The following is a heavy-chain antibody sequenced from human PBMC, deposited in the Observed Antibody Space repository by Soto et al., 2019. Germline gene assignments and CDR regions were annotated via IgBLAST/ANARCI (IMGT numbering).Heavy chain of an antibody. V-gene: IGHV3-23*01. CDR3: AKFATPGLEWLLATYDY. D-gene: IGHD3-3*01. CDR2: ISGSGGST. J-gene: IGHJ4*02. Sequence: GGSLRLSCAASGFTFSSYAMSWVRQAPGKGLEWVSAISGSGGSTYYADSVKGRFTISRDNSKNTLYLQMNSLRAEDTAVYYCAKFATPGLEWLLATYDYWGQGTLVTVSS. CDR1: GFTFSSYA.